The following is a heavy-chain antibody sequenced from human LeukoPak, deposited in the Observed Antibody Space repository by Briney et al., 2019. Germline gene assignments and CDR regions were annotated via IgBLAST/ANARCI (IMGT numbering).Heavy chain of an antibody. CDR2: IYYSGST. J-gene: IGHJ5*02. CDR3: ARATYGDYLFDP. D-gene: IGHD4-17*01. V-gene: IGHV4-39*07. Sequence: PSETLSLTCTVSGGSISSSSYYWGWLRQPPGKGLEWIGSIYYSGSTYYNPSLKSRVTISVDTSKNQFSLKLSSVTAADTAVYYCARATYGDYLFDPWGQGTLVTVSS. CDR1: GGSISSSSYY.